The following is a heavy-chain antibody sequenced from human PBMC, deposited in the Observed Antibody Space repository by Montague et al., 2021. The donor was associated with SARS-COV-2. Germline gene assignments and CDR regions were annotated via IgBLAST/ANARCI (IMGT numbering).Heavy chain of an antibody. CDR2: IYYSGST. J-gene: IGHJ6*02. D-gene: IGHD2-2*01. V-gene: IGHV4-31*03. Sequence: TLSLTCTVSGGSISSGGYYWSWIRQHPGKGLEWIGYIYYSGSTYYNPSLKGRVTISVDTSKNQFSLKLSSVTAADTAVYYCATESLGYCSSTSCYGPHYGMDVWGQGTTVTVSS. CDR3: ATESLGYCSSTSCYGPHYGMDV. CDR1: GGSISSGGYY.